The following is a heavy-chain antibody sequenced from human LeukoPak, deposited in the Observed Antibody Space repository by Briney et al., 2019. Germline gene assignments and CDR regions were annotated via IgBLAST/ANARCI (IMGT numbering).Heavy chain of an antibody. V-gene: IGHV1-8*01. Sequence: ASVKVSCKASGYTFTSYDINWVRQATGQGLEWMGWMNPNSGNTGYAQKFQGRVTMTRNTSISTAYMELSSLRSEDTAVYYCARGYIVVPAANCYYYGMDVWGQGTTVTVSS. D-gene: IGHD2-2*01. CDR3: ARGYIVVPAANCYYYGMDV. CDR1: GYTFTSYD. J-gene: IGHJ6*02. CDR2: MNPNSGNT.